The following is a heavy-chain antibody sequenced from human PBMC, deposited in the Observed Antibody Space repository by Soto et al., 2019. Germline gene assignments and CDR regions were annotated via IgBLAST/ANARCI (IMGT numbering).Heavy chain of an antibody. J-gene: IGHJ4*02. D-gene: IGHD3-9*01. V-gene: IGHV3-30-3*01. CDR1: GFSFSTYA. Sequence: QVQLVESGGGVVQPGRSLRLSCAASGFSFSTYAMHWVRQTPGKGLEWVAVISYDGDHKYYTDSVEGRFTISRDNSKNTLYLLVNSLRSEDTAIYYCARDPALQDNDNLTGYFHFDYWGQGTLVTVSS. CDR3: ARDPALQDNDNLTGYFHFDY. CDR2: ISYDGDHK.